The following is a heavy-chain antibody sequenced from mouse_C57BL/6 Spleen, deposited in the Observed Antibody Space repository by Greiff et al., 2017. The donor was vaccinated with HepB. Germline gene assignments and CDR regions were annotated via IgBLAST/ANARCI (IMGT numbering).Heavy chain of an antibody. Sequence: EVQLVESGGGLVQPGGSLSLSCAASGFTFTDYYMSWVRQPPGKALEWLGFIRNKANGYTTEYSASVKGRFTISRDNSQSILYPQMNALRAEDSATYYCARDPYDYDGHFDYWGQGTTLTVSS. V-gene: IGHV7-3*01. D-gene: IGHD2-4*01. CDR3: ARDPYDYDGHFDY. J-gene: IGHJ2*01. CDR2: IRNKANGYTT. CDR1: GFTFTDYY.